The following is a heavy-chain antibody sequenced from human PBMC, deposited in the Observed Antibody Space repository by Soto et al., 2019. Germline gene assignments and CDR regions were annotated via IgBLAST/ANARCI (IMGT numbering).Heavy chain of an antibody. V-gene: IGHV5-51*01. CDR2: IYPGDSDT. CDR3: ARASTGTEYYDFWSGLRYYYYMDV. CDR1: GYSFTSYW. D-gene: IGHD3-3*01. Sequence: GESLKISCKGSGYSFTSYWIGWVRQMPGKGLEWMGIIYPGDSDTRYSPSFQGQVTISADKSISTAYLQWSSLKASDTAMYYCARASTGTEYYDFWSGLRYYYYMDVWGKGTTVTVSS. J-gene: IGHJ6*03.